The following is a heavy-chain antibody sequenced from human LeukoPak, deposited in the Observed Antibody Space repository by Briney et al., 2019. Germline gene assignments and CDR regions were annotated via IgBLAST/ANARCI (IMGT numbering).Heavy chain of an antibody. CDR3: ARASYGPGWFDP. CDR2: ISSSGSTI. CDR1: GFTFSSYE. V-gene: IGHV3-48*03. D-gene: IGHD5-18*01. J-gene: IGHJ5*02. Sequence: GGSLRLSCAASGFTFSSYEMNWVRQAPGKGLEWVSYISSSGSTIYYADSVKGRLTISRDNAKNSLYLQMNSLRAEDTAVYYCARASYGPGWFDPWGQGTLVTVSS.